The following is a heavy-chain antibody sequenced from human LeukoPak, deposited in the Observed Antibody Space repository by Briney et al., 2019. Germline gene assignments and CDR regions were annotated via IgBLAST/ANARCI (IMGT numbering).Heavy chain of an antibody. Sequence: GGSLRLSCAASEFPFSTYWMHWVRQAPGKGLVGVSRFNRDGSGTTYPDSVKARFPISRDNAKNTLYLQMNSLRAEDTAVYFCASTTSMRYVGDAFYVWGQGTMVTVSP. J-gene: IGHJ3*01. CDR2: FNRDGSGT. CDR1: EFPFSTYW. V-gene: IGHV3-74*01. D-gene: IGHD1-26*01. CDR3: ASTTSMRYVGDAFYV.